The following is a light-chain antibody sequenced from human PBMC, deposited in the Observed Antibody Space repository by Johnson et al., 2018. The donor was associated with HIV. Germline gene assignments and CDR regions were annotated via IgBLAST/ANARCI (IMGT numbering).Light chain of an antibody. CDR2: ENN. CDR3: GTWDSSLSAPYI. V-gene: IGLV1-51*01. Sequence: QSVLTQPPSVSAAPGQKVTISCSGSSSNIGYNSVSWYLQLPGTAPKLLIYENNKRPTGITDRFSGSKSGTSATLGITGLQTGDEADYYCGTWDSSLSAPYIFGTGTKVTVL. CDR1: SSNIGYNS. J-gene: IGLJ1*01.